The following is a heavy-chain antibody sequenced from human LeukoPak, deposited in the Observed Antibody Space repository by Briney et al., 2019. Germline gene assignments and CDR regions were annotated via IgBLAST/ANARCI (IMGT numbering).Heavy chain of an antibody. CDR3: ARDVHGDYGSGWFDP. Sequence: SVKVSCKTSGGTFNNSAISWVRQAPGQGLEWLGGIMPLFGTAGYAQKFQGRVTITKDESTRTVYLKLTSLTSDNTAVYYCARDVHGDYGSGWFDPWGQGTLVSVSS. CDR1: GGTFNNSA. D-gene: IGHD4-17*01. V-gene: IGHV1-69*05. J-gene: IGHJ5*02. CDR2: IMPLFGTA.